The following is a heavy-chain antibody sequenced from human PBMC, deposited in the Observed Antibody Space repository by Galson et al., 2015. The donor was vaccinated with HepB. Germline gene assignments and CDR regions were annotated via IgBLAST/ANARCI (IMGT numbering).Heavy chain of an antibody. V-gene: IGHV3-23*01. CDR2: ISGSGGST. D-gene: IGHD5-18*01. CDR3: AKGGYSFDWISDY. CDR1: GFTFSSYA. Sequence: SLRLSCAASGFTFSSYAMSWVRQAPGKGLEWVSAISGSGGSTYYADSVKGRFTISRDNSKNTLYLQMNSLRAEDTAVYYCAKGGYSFDWISDYWGQGTLVTVSS. J-gene: IGHJ4*02.